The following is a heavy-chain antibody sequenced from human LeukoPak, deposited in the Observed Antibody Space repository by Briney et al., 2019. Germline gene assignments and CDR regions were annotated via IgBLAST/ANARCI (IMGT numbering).Heavy chain of an antibody. CDR3: ARVTASNYYYYGMDV. J-gene: IGHJ6*02. D-gene: IGHD2-21*02. CDR1: GGSFSGYY. Sequence: SETLSLTCAVYGGSFSGYYWSWIRQPPGKGLEWIGEINHSGSTNYNPSLKSRVTISVDTSKNQFSLKLSSVTAADTAVYYCARVTASNYYYYGMDVWGQGTTVTVS. CDR2: INHSGST. V-gene: IGHV4-34*01.